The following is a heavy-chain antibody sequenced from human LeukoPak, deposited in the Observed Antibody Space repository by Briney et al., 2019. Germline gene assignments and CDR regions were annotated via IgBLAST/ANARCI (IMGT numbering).Heavy chain of an antibody. CDR1: GFTFTSYG. D-gene: IGHD4-23*01. CDR3: AKDNRYGGNSLIDY. CDR2: ISYDGSDK. Sequence: PGGSLRLSCAASGFTFTSYGMHWVRLAPGKGLEWVAHISYDGSDKYYGDSVKGRFTISRDNSKNTLNLQMSSLRAEDTAVYYCAKDNRYGGNSLIDYWGQGTLVTVSS. V-gene: IGHV3-30*18. J-gene: IGHJ4*02.